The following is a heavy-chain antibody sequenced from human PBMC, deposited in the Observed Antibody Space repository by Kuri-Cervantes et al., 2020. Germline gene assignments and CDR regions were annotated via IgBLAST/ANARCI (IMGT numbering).Heavy chain of an antibody. J-gene: IGHJ4*02. V-gene: IGHV4-34*01. CDR3: ARVGILGFAR. CDR2: INHSGST. Sequence: SETLSLTCAVYGGSFSGYYWSWIRQPPGKGLEWIGEINHSGSTNYNPSLKSRVTISVDTSKNQFSLKLSSVTAADTAVYYCARVGILGFARWGQGTLVTVSS. D-gene: IGHD2-21*01. CDR1: GGSFSGYY.